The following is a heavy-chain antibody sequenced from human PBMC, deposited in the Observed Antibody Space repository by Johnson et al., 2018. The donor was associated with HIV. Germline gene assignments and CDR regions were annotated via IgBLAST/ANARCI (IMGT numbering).Heavy chain of an antibody. D-gene: IGHD2-15*01. Sequence: QVQLVESGGGVVQPGRSLRLSCAASGFTFSSYAMSWVRQAPGKGLEWVAVIWYDGSNKYYADSVKGRFTISRDNSKNTLYLQMNSLRAEDTAVYYCARANTDCSGGSCFGDAFDIWG. CDR3: ARANTDCSGGSCFGDAFDI. J-gene: IGHJ3*02. CDR1: GFTFSSYA. CDR2: IWYDGSNK. V-gene: IGHV3-30*04.